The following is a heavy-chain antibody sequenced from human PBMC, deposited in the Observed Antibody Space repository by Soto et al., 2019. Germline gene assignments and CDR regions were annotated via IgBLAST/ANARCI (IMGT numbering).Heavy chain of an antibody. Sequence: QVQLVESGGGVVQPGRSLRLSCAASGFTFSSYGMHWVRQAPGKGLEWVAVISYDGSNKYYADSVKGRFTISRDNSKSTLYLQMNSLRAEDTAVYYCATIAQLRYFDWLPSNDAFDIWGQGTMVTVSS. V-gene: IGHV3-30*03. D-gene: IGHD3-9*01. CDR2: ISYDGSNK. CDR1: GFTFSSYG. CDR3: ATIAQLRYFDWLPSNDAFDI. J-gene: IGHJ3*02.